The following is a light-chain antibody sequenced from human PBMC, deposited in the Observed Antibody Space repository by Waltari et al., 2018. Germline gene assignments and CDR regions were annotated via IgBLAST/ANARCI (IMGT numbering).Light chain of an antibody. Sequence: SYELTQPPSVSVSPGQTASITCSGDNLEAKYVCWYQQKPGQSPVMVIYQDTRRPSEIPERFSGSSSGNTATLTISGTQAVDEADYYCQAWDSRTYVVFGGGTKLTVL. CDR1: NLEAKY. CDR2: QDT. V-gene: IGLV3-1*01. J-gene: IGLJ2*01. CDR3: QAWDSRTYVV.